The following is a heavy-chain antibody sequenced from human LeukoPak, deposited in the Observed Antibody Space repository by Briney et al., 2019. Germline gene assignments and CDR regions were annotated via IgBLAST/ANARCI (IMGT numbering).Heavy chain of an antibody. CDR3: AGTIVGKWAIDY. Sequence: PGGSLRLSCAASGFTFSNAWMHWVRQAPGKGLEWVGRIKSKAHGGTTDYAAPVKGRFTISRDDSKNTLYLQMNSLKTEDTAVYYCAGTIVGKWAIDYWGQGTLVTVSS. V-gene: IGHV3-15*01. D-gene: IGHD3-22*01. J-gene: IGHJ4*02. CDR1: GFTFSNAW. CDR2: IKSKAHGGTT.